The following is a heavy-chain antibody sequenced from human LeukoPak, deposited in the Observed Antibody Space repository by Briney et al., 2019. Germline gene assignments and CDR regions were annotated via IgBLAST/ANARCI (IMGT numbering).Heavy chain of an antibody. CDR3: AREVGGGATNYFDY. CDR2: IYSADSA. Sequence: PGGSLRLSCAASGFTFSRNYMSWVRQAPGKGLDWVSVIYSADSAYYADSVRGRFTISRDNSKNTLYLQMNSLRADDTAVYYCAREVGGGATNYFDYWGQGTLVTVSS. D-gene: IGHD1-26*01. J-gene: IGHJ4*02. V-gene: IGHV3-53*01. CDR1: GFTFSRNY.